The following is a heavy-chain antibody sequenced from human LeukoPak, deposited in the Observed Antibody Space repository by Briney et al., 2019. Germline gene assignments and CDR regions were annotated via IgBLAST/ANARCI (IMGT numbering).Heavy chain of an antibody. V-gene: IGHV4-59*01. Sequence: SETLSLTCTVSGDSISSYYWSWLRQPPGKGLEWIGYIYYSGSTNYNPSLKSRVTISVDTSKNQFSLKLSSVTAADTAVYYCARDPAVSGTKFDYWGQGILVTVSS. CDR3: ARDPAVSGTKFDY. CDR1: GDSISSYY. D-gene: IGHD6-19*01. CDR2: IYYSGST. J-gene: IGHJ4*02.